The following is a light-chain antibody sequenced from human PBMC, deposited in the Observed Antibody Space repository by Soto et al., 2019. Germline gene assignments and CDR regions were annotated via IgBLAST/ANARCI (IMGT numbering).Light chain of an antibody. CDR2: GAS. Sequence: EIVLTQSPATLSVSPGERATLSCRASQSVSSNLAWYQQKPGQGPSLLIYGASTRAAGIPARFSGAGSGTEFTLTISSLQSEDFAVYYCQQYNNWPPWTFGQGTKVDIK. CDR1: QSVSSN. CDR3: QQYNNWPPWT. J-gene: IGKJ1*01. V-gene: IGKV3-15*01.